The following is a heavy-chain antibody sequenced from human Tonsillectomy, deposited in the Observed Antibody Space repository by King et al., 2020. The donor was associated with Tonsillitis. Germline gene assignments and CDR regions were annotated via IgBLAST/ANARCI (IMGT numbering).Heavy chain of an antibody. D-gene: IGHD2-2*01. V-gene: IGHV3-66*01. Sequence: VQLVESGGGLVQPGGSLRLSCAASGFTVSSNYMSWVRQAPGKGLEWVSVIYSGGGTYYADSVKGRFTISRDNSKNTLYLQMNSLRAEDTAVYYCARDCSSTSCHDAFDIWGQGTMVTVSS. CDR1: GFTVSSNY. CDR2: IYSGGGT. CDR3: ARDCSSTSCHDAFDI. J-gene: IGHJ3*02.